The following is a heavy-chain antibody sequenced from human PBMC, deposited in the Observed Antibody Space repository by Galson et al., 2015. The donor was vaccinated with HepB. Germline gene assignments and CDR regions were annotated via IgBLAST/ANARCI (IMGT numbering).Heavy chain of an antibody. J-gene: IGHJ1*01. CDR3: ARDRGGGSGWFMIAEYFQH. V-gene: IGHV4-39*07. CDR1: GGSISSSSYY. Sequence: ETLSLTCTVSGGSISSSSYYWGWIRQPPGKGLEWIGSIYYSGSTYYNPSLKSRVTISVDTSKNQFSLKLSSVTAADTAVYYCARDRGGGSGWFMIAEYFQHWGQGTLVTVSS. D-gene: IGHD6-19*01. CDR2: IYYSGST.